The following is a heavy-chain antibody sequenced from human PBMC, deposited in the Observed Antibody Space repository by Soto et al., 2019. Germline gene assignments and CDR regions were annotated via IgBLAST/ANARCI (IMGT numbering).Heavy chain of an antibody. D-gene: IGHD3-3*01. V-gene: IGHV1-8*01. CDR1: GYTYTSYD. J-gene: IGHJ6*02. CDR2: MNPNSGNT. Sequence: ASVKVSCKASGYTYTSYDINWVRQATGQGLEWMGWMNPNSGNTGYAQKFQGRVTMTRNTSISTAYMELSSLRSEDTAVYYCARGRHYDFWSGYLSPGARYYYGMDVWGQGTTVTVSS. CDR3: ARGRHYDFWSGYLSPGARYYYGMDV.